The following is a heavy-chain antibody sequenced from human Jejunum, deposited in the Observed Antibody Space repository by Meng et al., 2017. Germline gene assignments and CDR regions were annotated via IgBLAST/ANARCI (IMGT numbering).Heavy chain of an antibody. J-gene: IGHJ4*02. CDR1: GCSVSSSGHQ. CDR3: ARDHWGSLDY. V-gene: IGHV4-61*08. Sequence: QGRRHARGPGLVTPSDTLSLICAVSGCSVSSSGHQRGMIRQPPGKGLEWTGYASTNYNPSLKSRVTISVDTSKNQFSLKLTSVTAADTAVYYCARDHWGSLDYWGQGVLVTVSS. CDR2: AST. D-gene: IGHD7-27*01.